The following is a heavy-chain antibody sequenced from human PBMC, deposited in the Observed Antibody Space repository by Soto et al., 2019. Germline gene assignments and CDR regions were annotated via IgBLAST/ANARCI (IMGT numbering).Heavy chain of an antibody. V-gene: IGHV3-30*03. J-gene: IGHJ4*02. D-gene: IGHD5-18*01. CDR3: ATNSYGYVSTYYFDY. CDR1: GFTIYSYS. Sequence: GGSLILSCAASGFTIYSYSMHWVRQAPGKGLEWVAVISYDASTKYYADCVKGRFTISRDNFKNTLYLQMNSLRAEDTAVYYCATNSYGYVSTYYFDYWGQGILVTVSS. CDR2: ISYDASTK.